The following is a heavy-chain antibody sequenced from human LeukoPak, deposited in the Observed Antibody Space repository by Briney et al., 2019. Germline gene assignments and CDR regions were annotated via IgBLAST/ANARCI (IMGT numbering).Heavy chain of an antibody. D-gene: IGHD3-10*01. V-gene: IGHV1-24*01. Sequence: ASVKVSCKVSGYTLTELSMHWVRQAPGKGLEWMGGFDPEDGETIYAQKFQGRVTMTEDTSTDTAYMELSSLRSEDTAVYYCATVWFGELPRGFDYWGQGTLVTVSS. CDR3: ATVWFGELPRGFDY. CDR2: FDPEDGET. CDR1: GYTLTELS. J-gene: IGHJ4*02.